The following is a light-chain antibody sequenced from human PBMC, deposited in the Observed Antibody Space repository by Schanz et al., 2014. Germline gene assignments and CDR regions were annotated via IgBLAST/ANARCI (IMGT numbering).Light chain of an antibody. J-gene: IGLJ3*02. CDR2: EGS. CDR3: CSYAGRPWV. CDR1: SSDVGTYNF. V-gene: IGLV2-23*01. Sequence: QSALTQPASVSGSPGQSITISCTGTSSDVGTYNFVSWYQQHPGKAPKLMIYEGSKRPSGVSNRFSGSKSGNTASLTISGLQDEDEADYYCCSYAGRPWVFGGGTKLTVL.